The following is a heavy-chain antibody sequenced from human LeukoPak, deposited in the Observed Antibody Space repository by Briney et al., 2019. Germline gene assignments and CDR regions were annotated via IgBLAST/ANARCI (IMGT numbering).Heavy chain of an antibody. V-gene: IGHV1-18*04. J-gene: IGHJ3*02. Sequence: ASVKVSCKASGYTFTGYYMHWVRQAPGQGLEWMGWISAYNGNTNYAQKLQGRVTMTTDTSTSTAYMELRSLRSDDTAVYYCARFGLGKHIEVAGIPFDIWGQGTMVAVSS. D-gene: IGHD6-19*01. CDR3: ARFGLGKHIEVAGIPFDI. CDR2: ISAYNGNT. CDR1: GYTFTGYY.